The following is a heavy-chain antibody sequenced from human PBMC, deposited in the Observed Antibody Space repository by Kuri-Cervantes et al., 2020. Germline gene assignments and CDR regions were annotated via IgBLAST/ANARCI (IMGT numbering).Heavy chain of an antibody. D-gene: IGHD5-12*01. CDR3: ASLRGYSGYDKKSTGRGDAFDI. CDR1: GYTFTSYG. V-gene: IGHV1-18*01. Sequence: ASVKVSCKASGYTFTSYGISWVRQAPGQGLEWMGWVNPNSGGTNYAQKLQGRVTMTTDTSTSTAYMELRSLRSDDTAVYYCASLRGYSGYDKKSTGRGDAFDIWGQGTMVTVSS. J-gene: IGHJ3*02. CDR2: VNPNSGGT.